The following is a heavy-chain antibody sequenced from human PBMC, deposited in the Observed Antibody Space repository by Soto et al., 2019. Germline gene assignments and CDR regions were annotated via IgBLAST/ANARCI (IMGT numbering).Heavy chain of an antibody. CDR1: GGSFSGYY. Sequence: SETLSLTCAVYGGSFSGYYWSWIRQPPGKGLEWIGEINHSGSTNYNPSLKSRVTISVDTSKNQFSLKLSSVTAADTAVYYCARGNKGYRYGHGYSYYGMDVRGQGTTVTVS. D-gene: IGHD5-18*01. V-gene: IGHV4-34*01. CDR3: ARGNKGYRYGHGYSYYGMDV. CDR2: INHSGST. J-gene: IGHJ6*02.